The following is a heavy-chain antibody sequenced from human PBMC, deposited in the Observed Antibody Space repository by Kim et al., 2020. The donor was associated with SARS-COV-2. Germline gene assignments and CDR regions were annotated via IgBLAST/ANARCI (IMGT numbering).Heavy chain of an antibody. D-gene: IGHD3-22*01. V-gene: IGHV3-11*05. CDR3: ARARYDSSGYHWDY. Sequence: AYSVKVRLTISRDNAKNSLYLQMQSRRAEDTAVYDCARARYDSSGYHWDYWGQGTLVTVSS. J-gene: IGHJ4*02.